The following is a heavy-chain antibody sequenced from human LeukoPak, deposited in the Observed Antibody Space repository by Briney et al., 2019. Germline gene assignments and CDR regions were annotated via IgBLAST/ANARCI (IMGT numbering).Heavy chain of an antibody. CDR2: ISSITSTI. CDR1: GFTFSTYS. CDR3: ARDSARDYGATYWYFDL. J-gene: IGHJ2*01. Sequence: GGSLRLSCAASGFTFSTYSMNWVRQAPGKGLEWVSYISSITSTIYYADSVKGRFTVSRDSAKNSLYLQMNSLRDEDTAVYYCARDSARDYGATYWYFDLWGRGTLVTISA. V-gene: IGHV3-48*02. D-gene: IGHD4-17*01.